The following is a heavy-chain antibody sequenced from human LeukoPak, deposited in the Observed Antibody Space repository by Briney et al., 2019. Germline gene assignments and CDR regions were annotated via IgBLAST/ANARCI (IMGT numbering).Heavy chain of an antibody. D-gene: IGHD2-2*01. CDR3: ANGDPGPADHPMNDYYYSLDV. J-gene: IGHJ6*02. Sequence: PGGSLRLSCAASGFTFGSYGMHWVRQAPGKGLEWVAFISYDGNTKYYSGSAKGRFTISRDNSKNTLYLQMNSLRPEDTAVYYCANGDPGPADHPMNDYYYSLDVWGQGTTVIASS. CDR2: ISYDGNTK. V-gene: IGHV3-30*18. CDR1: GFTFGSYG.